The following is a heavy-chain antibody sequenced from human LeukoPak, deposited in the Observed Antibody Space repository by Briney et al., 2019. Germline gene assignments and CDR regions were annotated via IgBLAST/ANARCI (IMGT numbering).Heavy chain of an antibody. CDR1: GYTFSSFG. CDR3: ARDGGDLLRVDY. Sequence: ASVKVSRKASGYTFSSFGFMWVRQAPGQGLDWMGWISVYNGDTRYAQKFQGRVTMTTDTSTSTAYMELRSLTSDDTAVYYCARDGGDLLRVDYWGQGTQVTVSS. J-gene: IGHJ4*02. CDR2: ISVYNGDT. V-gene: IGHV1-18*01. D-gene: IGHD1-26*01.